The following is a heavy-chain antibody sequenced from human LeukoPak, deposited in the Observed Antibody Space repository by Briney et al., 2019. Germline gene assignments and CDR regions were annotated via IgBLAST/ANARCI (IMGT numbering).Heavy chain of an antibody. J-gene: IGHJ4*02. CDR2: IIPIFGTA. D-gene: IGHD5-24*01. CDR3: AREVGKDGYNLDDY. CDR1: GGTLSSYA. V-gene: IGHV1-69*13. Sequence: GASVKVSCKASGGTLSSYAISWVRQAPGQGLEWMGGIIPIFGTANYAQKFQGRVTITADESTSTAYMELSILRSEDTAVYYCAREVGKDGYNLDDYWGQGTLVTVSS.